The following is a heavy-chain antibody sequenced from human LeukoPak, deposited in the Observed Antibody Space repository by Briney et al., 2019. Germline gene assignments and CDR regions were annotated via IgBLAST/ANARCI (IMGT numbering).Heavy chain of an antibody. Sequence: SETLSLTCTVSGGSISSSRYYWGWIRQPPGKGLELIGTIYYSGSTYYNPSLKSRVTISVDTSKNQFPLELSSVTAADTAVYYCATPVQYCGGDCYPFDYWGQGTLVTVSS. CDR3: ATPVQYCGGDCYPFDY. CDR1: GGSISSSRYY. CDR2: IYYSGST. J-gene: IGHJ4*02. V-gene: IGHV4-39*01. D-gene: IGHD2-21*02.